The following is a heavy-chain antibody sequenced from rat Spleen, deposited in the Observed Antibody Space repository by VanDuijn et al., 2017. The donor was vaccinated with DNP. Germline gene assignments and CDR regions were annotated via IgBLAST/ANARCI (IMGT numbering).Heavy chain of an antibody. CDR3: ARDTGD. CDR1: GFTFNKYW. Sequence: EVQLVESGGDLVQPGRSLKLSCVASGFTFNKYWMTWIRQVPGKGLEWVASITSSGGTTYYPDSVKGRFTVSRDNAKNTLYLQMNSLRSEDTATYYCARDTGDWGQGVMVTVSS. V-gene: IGHV5-31*01. J-gene: IGHJ2*01. CDR2: ITSSGGTT. D-gene: IGHD4-2*01.